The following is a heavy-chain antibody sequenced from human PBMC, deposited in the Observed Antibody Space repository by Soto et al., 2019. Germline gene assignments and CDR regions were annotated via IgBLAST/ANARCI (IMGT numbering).Heavy chain of an antibody. Sequence: QVQLVQSGAEVKKPGSSVKVSCKASGGTFSSYAISWVRQAPGQGLEWMGGIIPIFGTANYAQKFQGRVTITADESTSTAHMELSSLRSEDTAVYYCARDLGYCSGGSCYSLVSDAFDIWGQGKMVTVSS. CDR3: ARDLGYCSGGSCYSLVSDAFDI. D-gene: IGHD2-15*01. J-gene: IGHJ3*02. CDR1: GGTFSSYA. CDR2: IIPIFGTA. V-gene: IGHV1-69*01.